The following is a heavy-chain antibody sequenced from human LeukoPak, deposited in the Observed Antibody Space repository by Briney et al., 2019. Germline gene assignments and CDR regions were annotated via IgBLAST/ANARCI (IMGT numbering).Heavy chain of an antibody. CDR1: GGSISSYY. V-gene: IGHV4-59*08. D-gene: IGHD6-19*01. Sequence: SSETLSLTCTVSGGSISSYYWSWIRQPPGKGLEWIGYIYYSGSTNYNPSLKSRVTISVDTSKNQFSLKLSSVTAADTAVYYCARHGGEYSSGPKGIYNWFDPWGQGTLVTVSS. CDR3: ARHGGEYSSGPKGIYNWFDP. CDR2: IYYSGST. J-gene: IGHJ5*02.